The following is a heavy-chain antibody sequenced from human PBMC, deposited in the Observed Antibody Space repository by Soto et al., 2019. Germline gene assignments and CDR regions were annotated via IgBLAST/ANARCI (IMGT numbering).Heavy chain of an antibody. CDR3: AKDHTLSNLFDY. J-gene: IGHJ4*02. CDR2: ISYDGSNK. Sequence: GGSLRLSCAASGFTFSSYGMHWVRQAPGKGLEWVAVISYDGSNKYYADSVKGRFTISRDNSKNTLYLQMNSLRAEDTAVYYCAKDHTLSNLFDYWGQGTLVTVSS. CDR1: GFTFSSYG. V-gene: IGHV3-30*18.